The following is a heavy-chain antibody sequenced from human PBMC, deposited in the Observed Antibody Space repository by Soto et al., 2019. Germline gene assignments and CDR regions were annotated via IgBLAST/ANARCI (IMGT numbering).Heavy chain of an antibody. J-gene: IGHJ4*02. CDR3: ARGPDDSDVPRWDY. D-gene: IGHD4-17*01. CDR2: INLRGGTT. V-gene: IGHV1-46*02. CDR1: GYNFNQYY. Sequence: QVQLVQSGAEVRKPGASVRLSCETSGYNFNQYYIHWVRQAPGQGLEWMGIINLRGGTTEYAHKFRGRVPLTGDTSTSTAYMQWSSLRSEDTALYFCARGPDDSDVPRWDYWGQGTLVTVSS.